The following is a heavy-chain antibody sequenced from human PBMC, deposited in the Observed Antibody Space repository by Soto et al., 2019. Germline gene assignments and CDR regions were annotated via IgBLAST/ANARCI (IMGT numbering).Heavy chain of an antibody. Sequence: QVQLQESGPGLVKPSETLSLTCTVSGGSISSYFWSWIRQPPGKGLEWIGYIYYSGSTNYNPSLKGRVSISVDTSKNQLSLKLSSVTAADTAVYYCARVGYCGGDCSFPDYWGQGTLVTVSS. J-gene: IGHJ4*02. D-gene: IGHD2-21*02. CDR3: ARVGYCGGDCSFPDY. CDR2: IYYSGST. V-gene: IGHV4-59*01. CDR1: GGSISSYF.